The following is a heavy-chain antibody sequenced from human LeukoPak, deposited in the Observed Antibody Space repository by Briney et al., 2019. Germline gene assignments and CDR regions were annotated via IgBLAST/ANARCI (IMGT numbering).Heavy chain of an antibody. D-gene: IGHD6-19*01. CDR2: ISGGVSST. CDR3: ARYYSHTSDWSEGGLDQ. V-gene: IGHV3-23*01. CDR1: GFTFSNYA. Sequence: GGSLRLSCAASGFTFSNYAMSWVRQAPGKGLEWVSTISGGVSSTYYADSVKGRFTISRDNSKNTVYLQMNSLRAEDTAVYYCARYYSHTSDWSEGGLDQWGQGTLVTVSS. J-gene: IGHJ4*02.